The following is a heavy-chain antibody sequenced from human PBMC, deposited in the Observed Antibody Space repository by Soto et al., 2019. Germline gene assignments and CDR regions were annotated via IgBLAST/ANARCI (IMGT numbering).Heavy chain of an antibody. J-gene: IGHJ6*03. CDR2: INSDGSVS. CDR3: ARGDYVGGSCYSLAGSFYYYMDA. V-gene: IGHV3-74*02. Sequence: EVQLVESGGGLVQPGGSLRLSCAASGFTFRNYWMYWVRQAPGQGLEWVSRINSDGSVSSYADSVKGRLTISRDNVKNTLYLLMDSLRAEDMAVYYCARGDYVGGSCYSLAGSFYYYMDAWGKGTTVTVFS. CDR1: GFTFRNYW. D-gene: IGHD2-15*01.